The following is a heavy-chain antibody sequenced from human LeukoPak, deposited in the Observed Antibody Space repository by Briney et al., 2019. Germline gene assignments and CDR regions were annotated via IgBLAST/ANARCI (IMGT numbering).Heavy chain of an antibody. D-gene: IGHD1-14*01. CDR2: TYYSGST. CDR3: ARDPRRTYGMDV. CDR1: GGSISSYY. Sequence: SETLSLTCTVSGGSISSYYWSWIRQPPGKGLEWIGYTYYSGSTNYNPSLKSRVTISVDTSKNQFSLKLSSVTAADTAVYYCARDPRRTYGMDVWGQGTTVTVSS. J-gene: IGHJ6*02. V-gene: IGHV4-59*01.